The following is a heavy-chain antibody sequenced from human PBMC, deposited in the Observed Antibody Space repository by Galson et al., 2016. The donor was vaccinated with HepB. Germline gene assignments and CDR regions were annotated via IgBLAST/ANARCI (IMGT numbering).Heavy chain of an antibody. CDR3: ARVTGYYAMDV. CDR2: IFSNSSYI. J-gene: IGHJ6*02. Sequence: SLRLSCAASGFTFSSYSLNWVRQVPGKGLEWVSFIFSNSSYIYYADSVKGRFTISRDNAKNSLYLQMHSLRAEDTAVYYCARVTGYYAMDVWGQGTTVTVSS. D-gene: IGHD1-14*01. V-gene: IGHV3-21*01. CDR1: GFTFSSYS.